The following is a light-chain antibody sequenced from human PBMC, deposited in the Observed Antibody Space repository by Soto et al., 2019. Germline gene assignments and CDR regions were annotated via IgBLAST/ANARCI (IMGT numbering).Light chain of an antibody. V-gene: IGLV1-44*01. Sequence: AGLAEPPSTSRSPGQTFTISCSGSSSNIGTSSVHWYKHLPGTAPKPLIYTNDQRPSGVPDRFSGSKSGTSASLAISGLQSEDEADYYCAVWDDSLNGHVFVAGTKVTVL. CDR3: AVWDDSLNGHV. J-gene: IGLJ1*01. CDR1: SSNIGTSS. CDR2: TND.